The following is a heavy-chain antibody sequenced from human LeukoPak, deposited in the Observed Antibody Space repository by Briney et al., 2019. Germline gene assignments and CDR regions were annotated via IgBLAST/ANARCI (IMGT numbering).Heavy chain of an antibody. D-gene: IGHD2-15*01. CDR1: GGSISRGSYY. Sequence: SETLSLLCTVSGGSISRGSYYWNWIRQQQPAGKGLEWLGYIYYSGRTNYTPSLKSRVTISVDTSKNQFSLKLSSVTAADTAVYYCAREKVVVVAAQYYYYMDVWGKGTTVTVSS. CDR3: AREKVVVVAAQYYYYMDV. V-gene: IGHV4-61*10. CDR2: IYYSGRT. J-gene: IGHJ6*03.